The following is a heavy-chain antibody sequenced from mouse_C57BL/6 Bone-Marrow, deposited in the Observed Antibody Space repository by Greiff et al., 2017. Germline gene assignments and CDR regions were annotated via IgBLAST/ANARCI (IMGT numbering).Heavy chain of an antibody. CDR3: ARFNWDYFDY. CDR1: GFTFSDYG. Sequence: VQLKQSGGGLVKPGGSLKLSCAASGFTFSDYGMHWVRQAPEKGLEWVAYISSGSGTIDYADTVKGRITISRDNAKNTLFLQMTSLRSEDTAIYYCARFNWDYFDYWGQGTTLTGSS. V-gene: IGHV5-17*01. CDR2: ISSGSGTI. D-gene: IGHD4-1*02. J-gene: IGHJ2*01.